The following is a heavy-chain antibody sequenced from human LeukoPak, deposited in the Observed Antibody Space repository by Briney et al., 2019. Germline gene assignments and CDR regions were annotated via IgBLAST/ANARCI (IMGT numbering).Heavy chain of an antibody. CDR1: GFTFSSSA. V-gene: IGHV3-23*01. D-gene: IGHD6-13*01. J-gene: IGHJ4*02. CDR2: ISGSGGST. CDR3: ARAFYSSSWNHKEDFFDF. Sequence: GGSLRLSCAASGFTFSSSAMSWVRQAPGKGLEWVSSISGSGGSTYYADSVKGRFTISRDNSKNTLYLQMNSLRAEDTAVYYCARAFYSSSWNHKEDFFDFWGQGTLVTVSS.